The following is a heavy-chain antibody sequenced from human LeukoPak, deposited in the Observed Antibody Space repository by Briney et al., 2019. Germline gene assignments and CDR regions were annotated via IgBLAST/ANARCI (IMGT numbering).Heavy chain of an antibody. D-gene: IGHD6-13*01. Sequence: GGSLRLSCTVSGFTVSSNSMSWVRQAPGKGLEWVSFIYSDNTHYSDSVKGRFTISRDNAKNSLYLNMNSLRAEDTAVYYCARVGVFSSSWLLYWGQGTLVTVSS. J-gene: IGHJ4*02. CDR2: IYSDNT. CDR3: ARVGVFSSSWLLY. CDR1: GFTVSSNS. V-gene: IGHV3-53*01.